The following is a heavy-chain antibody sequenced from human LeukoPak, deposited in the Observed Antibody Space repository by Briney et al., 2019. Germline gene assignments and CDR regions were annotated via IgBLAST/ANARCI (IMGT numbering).Heavy chain of an antibody. V-gene: IGHV3-23*01. Sequence: PGGSLRLSCAASGITFSSYAMTWVRQAPGKGLEWVSGIGASGSVTDYADSVKGRFSISRDNSKNTLYLQMNSLRADDTAVYYCATSRQWLADYWGQGTLVTVSS. CDR1: GITFSSYA. CDR2: IGASGSVT. CDR3: ATSRQWLADY. J-gene: IGHJ4*02. D-gene: IGHD6-19*01.